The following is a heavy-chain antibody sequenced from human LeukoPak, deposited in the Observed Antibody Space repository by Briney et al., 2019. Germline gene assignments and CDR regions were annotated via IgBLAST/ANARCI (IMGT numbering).Heavy chain of an antibody. J-gene: IGHJ4*02. V-gene: IGHV3-49*03. CDR1: GFTFGDYA. CDR3: TRGGSPGTLASNDY. D-gene: IGHD3-10*01. CDR2: IRSKAYGGTT. Sequence: GGSLRLSCTASGFTFGDYAMSWCRQAPGKGLEWVGFIRSKAYGGTTEYAASVKGRFTISRDDSKSIAYLQMNSLKTEDTAVYYCTRGGSPGTLASNDYWGQGTLVTVSS.